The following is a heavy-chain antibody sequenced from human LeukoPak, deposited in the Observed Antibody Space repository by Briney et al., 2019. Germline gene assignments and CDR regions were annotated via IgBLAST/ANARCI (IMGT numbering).Heavy chain of an antibody. J-gene: IGHJ4*02. V-gene: IGHV3-21*01. CDR1: GFTFSSYS. Sequence: GGSLRLSCAASGFTFSSYSMNWVRQAPGKGLEWVSSISSSSSYIYYADSVKGRFTISRDNAKNSLYLQMKSLRAEDTAVYYCAREASSSSWYYFDYWGQGTLVTVSS. CDR2: ISSSSSYI. D-gene: IGHD6-13*01. CDR3: AREASSSSWYYFDY.